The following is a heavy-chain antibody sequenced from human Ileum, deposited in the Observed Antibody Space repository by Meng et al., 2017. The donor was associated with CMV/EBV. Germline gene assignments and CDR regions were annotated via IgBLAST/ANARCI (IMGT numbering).Heavy chain of an antibody. CDR1: GFSFRNYW. D-gene: IGHD3-10*01. V-gene: IGHV3-7*01. CDR3: AKAPDGSGSLYYFDS. Sequence: GGSLRLSCKASGFSFRNYWMSWVRQAPGKGLEWVANINQDGSEKYYVDSVKGRFTVSRDNAKNSLYLQMNSLRAEDTAEYYCAKAPDGSGSLYYFDSWGQGTLVTVSS. J-gene: IGHJ4*02. CDR2: INQDGSEK.